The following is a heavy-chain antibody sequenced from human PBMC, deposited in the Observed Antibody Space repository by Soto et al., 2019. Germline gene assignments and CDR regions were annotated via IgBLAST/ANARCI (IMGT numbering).Heavy chain of an antibody. CDR1: GFTLSSYS. J-gene: IGHJ4*02. Sequence: EVQLVESGGGMVQPGGSLRVSCAASGFTLSSYSMHWVRQAPGKGLEWVSYISGSGGTIYYADSVKGRFTISRDNANNSLSVQMNSLRDEDTAVYFCARETGLRSSGWSYDFDFWGQGTRVTVSS. V-gene: IGHV3-48*02. CDR3: ARETGLRSSGWSYDFDF. CDR2: ISGSGGTI. D-gene: IGHD6-19*01.